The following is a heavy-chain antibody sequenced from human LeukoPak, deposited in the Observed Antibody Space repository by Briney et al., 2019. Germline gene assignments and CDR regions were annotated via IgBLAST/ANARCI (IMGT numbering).Heavy chain of an antibody. CDR2: IYWDDDK. Sequence: SGPTLVNPTQTLTLTCTFSGFSLSTSGVGVGWIRQPPGKALEWLALIYWDDDKRYSPSLKSRLTITKDTSKNQVVLTMTNMDPVDTATYYCAHMNAAAARTSGWFDPWGQGTLVTVSS. V-gene: IGHV2-5*02. D-gene: IGHD6-13*01. CDR1: GFSLSTSGVG. J-gene: IGHJ5*02. CDR3: AHMNAAAARTSGWFDP.